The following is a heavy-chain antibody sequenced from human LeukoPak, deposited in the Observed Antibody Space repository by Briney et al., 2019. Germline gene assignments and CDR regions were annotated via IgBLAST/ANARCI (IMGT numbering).Heavy chain of an antibody. CDR2: ISAYNGNT. CDR1: GYTFTSYG. J-gene: IGHJ4*02. D-gene: IGHD3-22*01. V-gene: IGHV1-18*01. Sequence: ASVKVSCKASGYTFTSYGISWVRQAPGQGLEWMGWISAYNGNTNHAQKLQGRVTMTTDTSTSTAYMELRSLRSDDTAVYYCARNPMYYYDSSGYYYFDYWGQGTLVTVSS. CDR3: ARNPMYYYDSSGYYYFDY.